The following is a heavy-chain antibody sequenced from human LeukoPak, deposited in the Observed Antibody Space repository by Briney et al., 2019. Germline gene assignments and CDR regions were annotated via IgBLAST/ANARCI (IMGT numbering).Heavy chain of an antibody. Sequence: GSLRLSCAASGFTFSTYNMNWVRQAPGKGLEWVSSISSSSDYIYYADSMKGRFTISRDNARNSLYLQMNSLRAEDTAVYYCARDFLTNWFDPWGQGTLVTVSS. CDR3: ARDFLTNWFDP. V-gene: IGHV3-21*01. CDR2: ISSSSDYI. D-gene: IGHD4/OR15-4a*01. CDR1: GFTFSTYN. J-gene: IGHJ5*02.